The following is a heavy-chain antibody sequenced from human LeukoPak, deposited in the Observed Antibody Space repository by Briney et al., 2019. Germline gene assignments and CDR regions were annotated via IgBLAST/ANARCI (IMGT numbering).Heavy chain of an antibody. Sequence: GGSLRLSCATSGFTLSLAWMHWVRQAPGKGLEWVSRIKYDGSYTNYADSVKGRFTISRDNARNTVYLQMNSLRAEDTAVYYCVSFYETYWGRGTLVTVSS. CDR2: IKYDGSYT. CDR1: GFTLSLAW. J-gene: IGHJ4*02. CDR3: VSFYETY. V-gene: IGHV3-74*01. D-gene: IGHD2/OR15-2a*01.